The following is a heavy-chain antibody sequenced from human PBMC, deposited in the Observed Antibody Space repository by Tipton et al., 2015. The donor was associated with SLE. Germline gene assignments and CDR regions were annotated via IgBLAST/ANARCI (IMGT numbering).Heavy chain of an antibody. CDR1: GYSFTNYW. V-gene: IGHV5-51*03. CDR2: IHPGESET. J-gene: IGHJ6*03. CDR3: ARLGGYCSGGSCYYYYYMDV. Sequence: QLVQSGAAVKKPGESLKMSCKTSGYSFTNYWIGWVRQMPGQGLEYVGIIHPGESETRYSPSFQGQVTISADKSISTAYLQWVSLKASDTAMYYCARLGGYCSGGSCYYYYYMDVWGKGTTVTVSS. D-gene: IGHD2-15*01.